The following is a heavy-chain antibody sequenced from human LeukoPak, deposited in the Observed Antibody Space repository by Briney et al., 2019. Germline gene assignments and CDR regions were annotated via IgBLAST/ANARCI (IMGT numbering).Heavy chain of an antibody. J-gene: IGHJ4*02. CDR2: INSDGSST. V-gene: IGHV3-74*01. CDR3: ARVSSDTGSYYGN. CDR1: GFTFSDYY. Sequence: PGGSLRLSCAASGFTFSDYYMSWIRQAPGKGLEWVSRINSDGSSTSYADSVKGRFTISRDNAKNTLYLQMNSLRAEDTAVYFCARVSSDTGSYYGNWGQGTLVTVSS. D-gene: IGHD1-26*01.